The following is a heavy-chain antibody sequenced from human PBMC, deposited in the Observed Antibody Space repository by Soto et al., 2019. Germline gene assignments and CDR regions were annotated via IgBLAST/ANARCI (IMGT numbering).Heavy chain of an antibody. CDR1: GFTFSSYG. D-gene: IGHD6-13*01. Sequence: GGSLRLSCAASGFTFSSYGMHWVRQAPGKGLEWVAVISYDGSNKYYADSVKGRFTISIDNSKNTLYLQMNSLRAEDTAVYYCAKSGPRLLPGYSSSWYDYWGQGTLVTVSS. J-gene: IGHJ4*02. CDR2: ISYDGSNK. V-gene: IGHV3-30*18. CDR3: AKSGPRLLPGYSSSWYDY.